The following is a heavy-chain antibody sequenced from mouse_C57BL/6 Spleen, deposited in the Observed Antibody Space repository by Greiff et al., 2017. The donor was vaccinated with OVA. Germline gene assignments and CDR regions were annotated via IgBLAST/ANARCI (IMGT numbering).Heavy chain of an antibody. CDR2: ISDGGSYT. Sequence: EVQVVESGGGLVKPGGSLTLSCAASGFTFSSYAMSWVRQTPEKRLEWVATISDGGSYTYYPDNVKGRFTISRDNAKNNLYLQMSHLKSEDTAMYYCARAPDFAYWGQGTLVTVSA. CDR1: GFTFSSYA. CDR3: ARAPDFAY. V-gene: IGHV5-4*01. J-gene: IGHJ3*01.